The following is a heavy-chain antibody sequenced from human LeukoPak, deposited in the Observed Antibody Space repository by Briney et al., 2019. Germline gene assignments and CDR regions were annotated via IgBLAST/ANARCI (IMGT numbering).Heavy chain of an antibody. CDR3: AKAPIIVVPAASFDY. CDR2: ISGSGGST. Sequence: GGSLRLSCAASGFTFINYAMSWVRQAPGKGLEWVSVISGSGGSTYYADPVKGRFTISRDTSKNTLYLQMNSLRADDTAIYHCAKAPIIVVPAASFDYWGQGTLVTVSS. D-gene: IGHD2-2*01. J-gene: IGHJ4*02. CDR1: GFTFINYA. V-gene: IGHV3-23*01.